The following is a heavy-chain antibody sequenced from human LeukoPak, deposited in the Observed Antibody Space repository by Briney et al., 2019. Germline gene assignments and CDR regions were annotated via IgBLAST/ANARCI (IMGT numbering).Heavy chain of an antibody. CDR1: GFSFSSYT. CDR3: ASMDSYGSIDY. Sequence: GGSLRLSCAASGFSFSSYTMNWVRQAPGKGLDWVSSISSSGRCIYYADSVMGRFTISRDNAKNSLYLQMSSLRADDTAVYYCASMDSYGSIDYWGQGTLVTVSS. D-gene: IGHD5-18*01. CDR2: ISSSGRCI. V-gene: IGHV3-21*01. J-gene: IGHJ4*02.